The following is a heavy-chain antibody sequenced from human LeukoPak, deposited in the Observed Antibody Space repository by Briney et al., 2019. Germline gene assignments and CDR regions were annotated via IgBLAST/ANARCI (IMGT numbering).Heavy chain of an antibody. D-gene: IGHD4-17*01. V-gene: IGHV4-4*07. CDR2: IYTSGST. CDR3: ARSPTVTTYNYYYSMDV. Sequence: SETLSLTCTVSGGSISSYYWSWVRQPAGKGLEWIGRIYTSGSTNYNPSLKSRVTMSVDTSKNQFSLKLSSVTAADTAVYYCARSPTVTTYNYYYSMDVWGKGTTVTVSS. J-gene: IGHJ6*03. CDR1: GGSISSYY.